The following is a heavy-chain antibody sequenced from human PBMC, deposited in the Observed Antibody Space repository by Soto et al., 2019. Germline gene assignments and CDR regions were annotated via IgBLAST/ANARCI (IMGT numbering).Heavy chain of an antibody. CDR1: GGSISSGDYY. Sequence: QVQLQESGPGLVKPSQTLSLTCTVSGGSISSGDYYWSWIRQPPGKGLEWIGYIYYSGSTYYNPSLKSRVTISVDTSKNQFSLKLSSVTAADTAVYYCAREGYDFWSGYGTFDPWGQGTLVTVSS. J-gene: IGHJ5*02. V-gene: IGHV4-30-4*01. D-gene: IGHD3-3*01. CDR3: AREGYDFWSGYGTFDP. CDR2: IYYSGST.